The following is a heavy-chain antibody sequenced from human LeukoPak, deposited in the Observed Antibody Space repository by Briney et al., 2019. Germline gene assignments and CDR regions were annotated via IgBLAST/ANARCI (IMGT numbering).Heavy chain of an antibody. CDR3: ARGKASGYSGYDSLYYFDY. CDR2: SIPIFGAA. J-gene: IGHJ4*02. D-gene: IGHD5-12*01. CDR1: VATSSSYG. V-gene: IGHV1-69*05. Sequence: SVTLSFTASVATSSSYGINRFRQAPGQGPGWMRGSIPIFGAANYAQQFQGRVTITTDESTSTAYMELSSLRSEDTAVYYCARGKASGYSGYDSLYYFDYWGQGTLVTVSS.